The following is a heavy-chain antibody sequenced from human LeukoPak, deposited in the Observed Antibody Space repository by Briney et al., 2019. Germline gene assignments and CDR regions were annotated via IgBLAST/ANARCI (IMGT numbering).Heavy chain of an antibody. D-gene: IGHD3-16*01. CDR3: AVWGTNTGEGYYFDY. CDR1: GFTFDDYT. V-gene: IGHV3-43*01. CDR2: ISWDGGST. Sequence: PGGSLRLSCAASGFTFDDYTMHWVRQAPGKGLEWVSLISWDGGSTYYADSVMGRFTIFRDNSKNSLYLQMNSLRTEDTALYYCAVWGTNTGEGYYFDYWGQGTLVTVSS. J-gene: IGHJ4*02.